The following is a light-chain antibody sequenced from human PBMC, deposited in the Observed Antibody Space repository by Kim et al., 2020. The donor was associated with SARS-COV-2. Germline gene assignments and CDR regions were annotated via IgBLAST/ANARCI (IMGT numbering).Light chain of an antibody. CDR3: QTWDTGIRV. CDR1: SGHSSYA. Sequence: QPVLTQSPSASASLGASVKLTCTLSSGHSSYAIAWXQQQPEKGPRYLMKLNSDGSHTKGDGIPDRFSGSSSGAERYLTISSLQSEDEADYYCQTWDTGIRVFGGGTQLTVL. J-gene: IGLJ3*02. V-gene: IGLV4-69*01. CDR2: LNSDGSH.